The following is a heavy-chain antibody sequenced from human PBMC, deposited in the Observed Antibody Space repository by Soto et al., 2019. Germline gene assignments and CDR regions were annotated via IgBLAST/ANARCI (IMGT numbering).Heavy chain of an antibody. CDR3: ARLDLAAGTSYYYYGMDV. CDR2: IYYSGST. Sequence: PSETLSLTCTVSGGSISSSSYYWGWIRQPPGKGLEWIGSIYYSGSTYYNPSLKSRVTISVDTSRNQFSLKLSSVTAADTAVYYCARLDLAAGTSYYYYGMDVWGQGTTVTVSS. D-gene: IGHD6-13*01. V-gene: IGHV4-39*01. J-gene: IGHJ6*02. CDR1: GGSISSSSYY.